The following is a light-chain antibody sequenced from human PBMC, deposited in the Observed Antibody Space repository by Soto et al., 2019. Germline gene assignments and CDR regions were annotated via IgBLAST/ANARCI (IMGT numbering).Light chain of an antibody. V-gene: IGKV3-20*01. CDR1: QSVSNNY. J-gene: IGKJ1*01. Sequence: KGLKQSPGALSLTPGERATLSCRASQSVSNNYLAWYQQKPGQAPRLLIYGASNRATGIPDRFSGSGSGTDFTLTISRLEPDDFAVYYCQQYGSSGTFGQGTKVDIK. CDR2: GAS. CDR3: QQYGSSGT.